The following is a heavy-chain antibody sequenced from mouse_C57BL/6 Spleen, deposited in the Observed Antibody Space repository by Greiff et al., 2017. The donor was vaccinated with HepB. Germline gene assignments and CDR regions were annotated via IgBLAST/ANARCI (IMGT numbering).Heavy chain of an antibody. CDR1: GFSLSTFGMG. D-gene: IGHD1-1*01. J-gene: IGHJ1*03. V-gene: IGHV8-8*01. Sequence: QVTLKECGPGILQPSQTLSLTCSFSGFSLSTFGMGVGWIRQPSGKGLEWLAHIWWDDDKYYNPALKSRLTISKDTSKNQVFLKIANVDTADTATYYCARIAEGDGSSSENWYFDVWGTGTTVTVSS. CDR3: ARIAEGDGSSSENWYFDV. CDR2: IWWDDDK.